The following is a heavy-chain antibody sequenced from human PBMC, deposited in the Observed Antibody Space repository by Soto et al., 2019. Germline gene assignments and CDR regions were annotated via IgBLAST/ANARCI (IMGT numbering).Heavy chain of an antibody. Sequence: QVQLQESGPGLVKPSETLSLTCTVSGVSVTSGSYYWSWIRQPPGGGLEWIGYIHYTGRISYNPSLKSRVTISIATSEKLFFLSLSSVTTEDTAVYYCARDFRGLGMRRPFDYWGQGTLVAVSS. CDR1: GVSVTSGSYY. CDR2: IHYTGRI. D-gene: IGHD3-9*01. J-gene: IGHJ4*02. CDR3: ARDFRGLGMRRPFDY. V-gene: IGHV4-61*03.